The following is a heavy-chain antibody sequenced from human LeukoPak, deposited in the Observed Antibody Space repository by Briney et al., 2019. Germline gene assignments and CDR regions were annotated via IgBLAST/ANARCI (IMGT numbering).Heavy chain of an antibody. V-gene: IGHV3-30*18. D-gene: IGHD3-3*01. CDR1: GFTFSSYG. CDR2: ISYDGSNK. Sequence: PGGSLRLSCAASGFTFSSYGMHWVRQAPGKGLEWVAVISYDGSNKYYADSVKGRFTISRDNSKNTLYLQMNSLRAEDTAVYYCAKDEWGYYDFWSGYGVDYWGQGTLVTVSS. J-gene: IGHJ4*02. CDR3: AKDEWGYYDFWSGYGVDY.